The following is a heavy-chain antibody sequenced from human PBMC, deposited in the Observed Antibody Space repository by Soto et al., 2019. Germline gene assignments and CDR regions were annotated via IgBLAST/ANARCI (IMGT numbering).Heavy chain of an antibody. CDR3: ARELSGPARWDY. V-gene: IGHV3-7*01. Sequence: VQLVESGGGLVQPGGSLRLSCAGSGFTFGNYWMTWVRQAPGKGLEWVANIRQDEKEKYYVDSVKGRFTISRDNAWNSVYLQMYGLRVEDTAVYYCARELSGPARWDYWGQGTLVTVSS. J-gene: IGHJ4*02. CDR1: GFTFGNYW. D-gene: IGHD2-15*01. CDR2: IRQDEKEK.